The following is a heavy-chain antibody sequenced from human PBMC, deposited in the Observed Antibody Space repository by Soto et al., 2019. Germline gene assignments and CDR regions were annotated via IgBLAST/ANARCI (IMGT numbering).Heavy chain of an antibody. D-gene: IGHD2-15*01. CDR3: ARAPTGGTWRAYFDW. J-gene: IGHJ4*02. CDR2: INWNGNYI. V-gene: IGHV3-9*01. Sequence: VQLVESGGGLVQPGMSLRLSCTASAFTFGDFAMHWVRQVPGKGLEWVSGINWNGNYIGYGDSVKGRFTVSRDNAKNYLYLQMNSLRPEDTALYFCARAPTGGTWRAYFDWRGRGPLVTVSS. CDR1: AFTFGDFA.